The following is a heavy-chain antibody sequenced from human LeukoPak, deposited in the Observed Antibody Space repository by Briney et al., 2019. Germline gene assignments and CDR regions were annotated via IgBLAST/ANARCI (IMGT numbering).Heavy chain of an antibody. CDR3: ARDGGRYGSGSYYNVRPSFSYDY. V-gene: IGHV4-31*03. Sequence: PSETLSLTCTVSGGSISSGGYYWSWIRQHPGKGLEWIGYIYCSGSTYYNPSLKSRVTISVDTSKNQFSLKLSSVTAADTAVYYCARDGGRYGSGSYYNVRPSFSYDYWGQGTLVTVSS. D-gene: IGHD3-10*01. CDR2: IYCSGST. J-gene: IGHJ4*02. CDR1: GGSISSGGYY.